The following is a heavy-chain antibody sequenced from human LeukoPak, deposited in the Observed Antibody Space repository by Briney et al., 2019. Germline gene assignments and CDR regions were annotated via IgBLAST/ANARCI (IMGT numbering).Heavy chain of an antibody. CDR1: GGSFSGYY. D-gene: IGHD1-7*01. CDR3: APGGGITGTTLWFDP. CDR2: INHSGST. V-gene: IGHV4-34*01. Sequence: SETLSLTCAVYGGSFSGYYWSWIRQPPGKGLEWIGEINHSGSTNYNPSLKSRVTISVDTSNNQFSLKLSSVTAADTAVYYCAPGGGITGTTLWFDPGGQETLVTVSS. J-gene: IGHJ5*02.